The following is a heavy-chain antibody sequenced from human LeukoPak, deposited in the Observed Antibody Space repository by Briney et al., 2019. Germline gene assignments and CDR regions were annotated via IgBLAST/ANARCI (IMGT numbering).Heavy chain of an antibody. CDR2: ISSSSSYI. CDR3: ARAHPIAAAGPRGYYYYYMDV. CDR1: GFTFSSYS. J-gene: IGHJ6*03. V-gene: IGHV3-21*01. Sequence: GGSLRLSCAASGFTFSSYSMNWVRQAPGKGLEWVSSISSSSSYIYYADSVKGRFTISRDNAKNSLYLQMNSLRAEDTAVYYCARAHPIAAAGPRGYYYYYMDVWGKGTTVTVSS. D-gene: IGHD6-13*01.